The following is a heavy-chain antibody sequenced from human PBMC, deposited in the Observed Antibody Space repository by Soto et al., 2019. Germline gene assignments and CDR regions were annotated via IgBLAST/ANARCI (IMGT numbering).Heavy chain of an antibody. D-gene: IGHD3-10*01. CDR3: ARGDPFLWFGEKVYYGMDV. J-gene: IGHJ6*02. CDR1: GGSISSYY. CDR2: IYYSGST. Sequence: QVQLQESGPGLVKPSETLSLTCTVSGGSISSYYWSWIRQPPGKGLEWIGYIYYSGSTNYNPSLQSRVTISVDTSKNQFSLKLSSVTAADTAVYYCARGDPFLWFGEKVYYGMDVWGQGTTVTVSS. V-gene: IGHV4-59*01.